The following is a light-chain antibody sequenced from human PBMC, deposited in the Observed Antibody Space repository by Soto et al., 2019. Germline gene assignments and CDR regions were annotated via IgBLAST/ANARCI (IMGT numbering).Light chain of an antibody. V-gene: IGKV3-15*01. J-gene: IGKJ1*01. CDR3: QQYNNWPGT. Sequence: EIVMTQSPATLSVSPGERATLSCRASQSVSSNLAWYQQNPGQGPRLLIYGASTRATGIPARFSGSGSGTEFTLTISSLQSEDFAVYYCQQYNNWPGTFGQGTKVEIK. CDR1: QSVSSN. CDR2: GAS.